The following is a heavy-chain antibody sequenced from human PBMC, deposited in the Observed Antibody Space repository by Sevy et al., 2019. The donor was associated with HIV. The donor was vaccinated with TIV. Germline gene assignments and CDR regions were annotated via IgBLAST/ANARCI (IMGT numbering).Heavy chain of an antibody. CDR1: GYSFTSYW. CDR3: ATGLYYDSSGYPV. CDR2: IYPGDSDT. J-gene: IGHJ4*02. D-gene: IGHD3-22*01. Sequence: GESLKISCKGSGYSFTSYWIGWVRQMPGKGLEWMGIIYPGDSDTRDSPSFQGQVTISADKSISTAYLQWSSLKASDTAMYYCATGLYYDSSGYPVWGQGTLVTVSS. V-gene: IGHV5-51*01.